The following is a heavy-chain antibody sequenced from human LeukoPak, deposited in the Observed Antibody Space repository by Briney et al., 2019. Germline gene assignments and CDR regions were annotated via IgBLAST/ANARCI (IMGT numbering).Heavy chain of an antibody. CDR2: ISGSGGST. D-gene: IGHD3-3*01. CDR1: GFTFSSYA. Sequence: PGGSLRLSCAASGFTFSSYAMSWVRQAPGKRLEWVSAISGSGGSTYYADSVKGRFTNSRDNSKNTLYLQMNSLRAEDTAVYYCAKNDFWSGYPYYYYYYYMDVWGKGTTVTVSS. V-gene: IGHV3-23*01. J-gene: IGHJ6*03. CDR3: AKNDFWSGYPYYYYYYYMDV.